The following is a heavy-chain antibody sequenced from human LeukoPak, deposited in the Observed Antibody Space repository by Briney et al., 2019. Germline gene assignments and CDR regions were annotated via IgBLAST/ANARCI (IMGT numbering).Heavy chain of an antibody. V-gene: IGHV4-59*01. J-gene: IGHJ4*02. CDR3: ARDSDSSGYSPFGY. D-gene: IGHD3-22*01. Sequence: PSETLSLTCTVSGGSISSYYWSWIRQPPGKGLEWIGYIYYSGSTNYNPSHKSRATISVDTSKNQFSLKLSSVTAADTAVYYCARDSDSSGYSPFGYWGQGTLVTVSS. CDR1: GGSISSYY. CDR2: IYYSGST.